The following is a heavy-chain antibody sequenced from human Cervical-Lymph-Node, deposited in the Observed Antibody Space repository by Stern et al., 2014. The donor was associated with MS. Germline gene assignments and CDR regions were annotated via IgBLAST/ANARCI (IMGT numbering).Heavy chain of an antibody. D-gene: IGHD1-26*01. Sequence: EVQLVESGGGLVKPGGSLRLSCAASGFTFSSYSMNWVRQAPGKGLEWVSCISRSSSYIYYADSMKGRFTISRDNAKNSLYLQMDSLRAEDTAVYYCARGRGIVEGTSFFFDYWGQGTLVTVSS. CDR3: ARGRGIVEGTSFFFDY. CDR1: GFTFSSYS. J-gene: IGHJ4*02. V-gene: IGHV3-21*01. CDR2: ISRSSSYI.